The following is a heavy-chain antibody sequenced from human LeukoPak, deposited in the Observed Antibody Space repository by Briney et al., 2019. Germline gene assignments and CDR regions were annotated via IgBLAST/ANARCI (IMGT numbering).Heavy chain of an antibody. D-gene: IGHD4-17*01. CDR2: ISSSSSTI. CDR3: ARDTKTTIDY. V-gene: IGHV3-48*01. Sequence: GGPLSLSFAASGFTLSSYSMNGVRRAPGRGWGWVSYISSSSSTIYYADSVKGRFTISRDNAKNSLYLQMNSLRAEDTAVYYCARDTKTTIDYWGQGTLVTVSS. CDR1: GFTLSSYS. J-gene: IGHJ4*02.